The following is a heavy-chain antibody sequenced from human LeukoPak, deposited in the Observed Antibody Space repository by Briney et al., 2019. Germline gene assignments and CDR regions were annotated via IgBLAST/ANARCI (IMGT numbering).Heavy chain of an antibody. CDR2: ITISGSTI. D-gene: IGHD1-1*01. J-gene: IGHJ4*02. V-gene: IGHV3-48*03. Sequence: GGSLRLSCAASGFTFTSYEMNWVRQAPGKGLEWVSYITISGSTIYYADSVKGRYTISRDNAKNSLYLQMNSLRAEDTAVYYCARTTSFDYWGQGTLVTVSS. CDR3: ARTTSFDY. CDR1: GFTFTSYE.